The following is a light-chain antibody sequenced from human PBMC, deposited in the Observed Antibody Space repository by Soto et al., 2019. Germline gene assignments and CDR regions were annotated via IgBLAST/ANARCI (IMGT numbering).Light chain of an antibody. V-gene: IGLV2-8*01. CDR2: ELN. CDR3: SSYTSSSPPYV. Sequence: QSVLTQPPPASGSPGQPVTISCTGTSSDVGGYDYVSWCQQHPGKARKLIIYELNKRHSGVPDRFSGSKSGNTASLTISGLQAQNEDDYYCSSYTSSSPPYVFGTGTKETVL. J-gene: IGLJ1*01. CDR1: SSDVGGYDY.